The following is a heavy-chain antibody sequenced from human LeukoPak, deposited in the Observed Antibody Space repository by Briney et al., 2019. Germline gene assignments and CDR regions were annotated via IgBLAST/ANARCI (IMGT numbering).Heavy chain of an antibody. CDR3: AREGWGITMVRGVITDGFDP. CDR2: IYTSGST. V-gene: IGHV4-61*02. Sequence: SETLSLTCTVSGGSISSGSYYWSWIRQPAGKGLEWIGRIYTSGSTNYNPSLKSRVTISVDTSKNQFSLKLSSVTAADTAVYYCAREGWGITMVRGVITDGFDPWGQGTLVTVSP. D-gene: IGHD3-10*01. CDR1: GGSISSGSYY. J-gene: IGHJ5*02.